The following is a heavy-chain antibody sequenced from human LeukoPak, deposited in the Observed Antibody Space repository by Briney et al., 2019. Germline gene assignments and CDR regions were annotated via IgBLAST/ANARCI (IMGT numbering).Heavy chain of an antibody. D-gene: IGHD3-22*01. CDR3: AKAPYYDSSVDY. Sequence: SLRLSCAASGFTFDDNAMNWVRQAPGKGLEWVSGISWISGSIGYADSVKGRFTISRNIAKTSLYLKMNSMRAEETSLYYCAKAPYYDSSVDYWGQGTLVTASS. J-gene: IGHJ4*02. V-gene: IGHV3-9*01. CDR2: ISWISGSI. CDR1: GFTFDDNA.